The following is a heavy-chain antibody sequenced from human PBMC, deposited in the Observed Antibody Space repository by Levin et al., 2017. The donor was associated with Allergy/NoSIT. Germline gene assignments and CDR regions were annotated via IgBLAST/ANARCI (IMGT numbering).Heavy chain of an antibody. CDR3: ARARIAVAGFDY. CDR2: INSDGSST. D-gene: IGHD6-19*01. Sequence: LSLTCAASGFTFSSYWMHWVRQAPGKGLVWVSRINSDGSSTSYADSVKGRFTISRDNAKNTLYLQMNSLRAEDTAVYYCARARIAVAGFDYWGQGTLVTVSS. CDR1: GFTFSSYW. J-gene: IGHJ4*02. V-gene: IGHV3-74*01.